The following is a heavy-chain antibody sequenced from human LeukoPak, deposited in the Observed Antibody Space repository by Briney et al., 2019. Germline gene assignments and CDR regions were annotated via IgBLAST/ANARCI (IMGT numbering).Heavy chain of an antibody. CDR2: IYYSGST. J-gene: IGHJ5*02. V-gene: IGHV4-30-4*01. D-gene: IGHD2-15*01. CDR1: GGSISSGDYY. Sequence: SQTLSLTCTVSGGSISSGDYYWSWIRQPPGKGLEWIGYIYYSGSTYYNPSLKSRVTISVGTSKNQFSLKLSSVTAADTAVYYCACRYCSGGSCYSGSWFDPWGQGTLVTVSS. CDR3: ACRYCSGGSCYSGSWFDP.